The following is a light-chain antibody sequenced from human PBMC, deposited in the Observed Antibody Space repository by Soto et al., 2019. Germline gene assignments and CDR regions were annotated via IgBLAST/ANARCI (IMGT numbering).Light chain of an antibody. CDR3: QQSYSPPHT. CDR2: AGS. J-gene: IGKJ4*01. CDR1: QIISFW. V-gene: IGKV1-39*01. Sequence: DIQMTQSPSSLSASVVDRVTITFRASQIISFWLNWYQQKPGKAPKILIYAGSTLQSGVPSRFIGSGIVKDRPLSISCQQPGDFATYFFQQSYSPPHTVGGGTKVDIK.